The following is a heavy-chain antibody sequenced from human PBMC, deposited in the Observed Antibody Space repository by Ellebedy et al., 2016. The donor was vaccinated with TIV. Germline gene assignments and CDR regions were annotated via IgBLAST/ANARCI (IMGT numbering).Heavy chain of an antibody. V-gene: IGHV3-30-3*01. D-gene: IGHD3-22*01. CDR1: GFTFSSSA. CDR2: ISYDGSDR. CDR3: ARAYYYDGPHDVFDI. J-gene: IGHJ3*02. Sequence: GESLKISCAASGFTFSSSAMHWARQAPGKGLEWVAVISYDGSDRYYADSVKGRFTISRDNSRNTLYLQMNSLRTEDTAVYYCARAYYYDGPHDVFDIWGQGTMVTVSS.